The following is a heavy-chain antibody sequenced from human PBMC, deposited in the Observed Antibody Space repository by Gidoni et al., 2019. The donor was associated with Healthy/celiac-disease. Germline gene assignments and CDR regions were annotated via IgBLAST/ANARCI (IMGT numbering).Heavy chain of an antibody. CDR3: ARGEPGTNGVCFDY. V-gene: IGHV1-69*01. CDR2: IIPIVGTA. CDR1: GGTFSSYA. J-gene: IGHJ4*02. D-gene: IGHD2-8*01. Sequence: QVQLVQSGAEVKKPGSSVKVSCKASGGTFSSYAISWVRQAPGQGLEWMGGIIPIVGTANYAQKCQGRVTSTADESTSTADRELSSLRSEDTAVYYCARGEPGTNGVCFDYWGQGTLVTVSS.